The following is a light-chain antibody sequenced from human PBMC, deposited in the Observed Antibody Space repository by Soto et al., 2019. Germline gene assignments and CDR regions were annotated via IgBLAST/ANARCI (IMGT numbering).Light chain of an antibody. V-gene: IGKV1-5*01. CDR1: QSISNW. J-gene: IGKJ1*01. CDR2: DAS. Sequence: DIQMTQSPSTLSSSVGARVTITCRASQSISNWLAWYQQKPGKAPKLLIYDASSLQSGVPSRFSGSGSGTEFTLTISALQPHDFSTYYCKRYNDWLTFGQGTKVDIK. CDR3: KRYNDWLT.